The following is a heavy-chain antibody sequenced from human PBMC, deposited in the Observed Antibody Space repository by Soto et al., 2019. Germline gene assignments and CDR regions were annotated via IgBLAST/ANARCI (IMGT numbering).Heavy chain of an antibody. V-gene: IGHV4-59*08. Sequence: SETLSLTCTGSGGSISSYYWSWSRQPPGKGLGWIWYIYYSGSTNYNPSLKSRVTISVDTSKNKFSLKLSSVTAADTAVYYCASHFKRAMDPAAYGMDVWGQGTTVTVSS. CDR2: IYYSGST. D-gene: IGHD2-2*01. J-gene: IGHJ6*02. CDR3: ASHFKRAMDPAAYGMDV. CDR1: GGSISSYY.